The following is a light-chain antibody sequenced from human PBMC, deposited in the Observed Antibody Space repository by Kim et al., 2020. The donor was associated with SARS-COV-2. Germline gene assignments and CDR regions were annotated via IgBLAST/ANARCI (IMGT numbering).Light chain of an antibody. CDR3: QAWDRSTV. Sequence: SYELTQPPSVSVSPGQTASITCSGDKLGDKYACWYQQKQGQSPVLVIYQDSKRPSGIPERFSGSNSGNTATLTISGTQAMDEADYYCQAWDRSTVFGGGTQLTVL. CDR1: KLGDKY. J-gene: IGLJ2*01. CDR2: QDS. V-gene: IGLV3-1*01.